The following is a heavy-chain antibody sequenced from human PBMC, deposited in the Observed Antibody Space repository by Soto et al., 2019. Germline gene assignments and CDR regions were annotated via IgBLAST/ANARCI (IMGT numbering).Heavy chain of an antibody. J-gene: IGHJ6*02. Sequence: SETLSLTCTVSGGSISSGDCYWSWIRQPPGKGLEWIGYIYYSGSTYYNPSLKSRVTISVDTSKNQFSLKLSSVTAADTAVYYCARDLGIVGASSYGMDVWGQGTTVTVSS. CDR3: ARDLGIVGASSYGMDV. V-gene: IGHV4-30-4*01. CDR2: IYYSGST. D-gene: IGHD1-26*01. CDR1: GGSISSGDCY.